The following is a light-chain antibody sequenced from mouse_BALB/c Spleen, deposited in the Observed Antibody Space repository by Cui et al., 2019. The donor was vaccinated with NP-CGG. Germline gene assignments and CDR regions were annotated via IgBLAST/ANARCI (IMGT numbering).Light chain of an antibody. CDR3: VLWYSNHWV. CDR1: TGAVTTSNY. V-gene: IGLV1*01. Sequence: QAVVTQESALTTSPGETVTLTCRSSTGAVTTSNYANWVQEQPAHLFTGLIGGTNNRAPGVPARFSGSLIGDKAALTITGTQTEDEAIYFCVLWYSNHWVFGGGTKLTVL. J-gene: IGLJ1*01. CDR2: GTN.